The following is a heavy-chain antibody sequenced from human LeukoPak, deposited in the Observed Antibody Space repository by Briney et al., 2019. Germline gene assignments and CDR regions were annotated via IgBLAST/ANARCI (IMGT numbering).Heavy chain of an antibody. CDR1: GFTFSYYW. J-gene: IGHJ4*02. Sequence: GGSLRLSCAASGFTFSYYWMHWVRHAPGKGLVWVARIRTDGTDTSYADSVKGRFTISRDNAKNTLYLQMNNLRVEDTAVYYCARDRFCTTDRCSDYWGQGTLVTVSS. CDR3: ARDRFCTTDRCSDY. CDR2: IRTDGTDT. D-gene: IGHD2-8*01. V-gene: IGHV3-74*01.